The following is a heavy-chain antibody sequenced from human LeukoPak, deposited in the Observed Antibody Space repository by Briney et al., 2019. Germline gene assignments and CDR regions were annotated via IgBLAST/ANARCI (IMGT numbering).Heavy chain of an antibody. CDR3: AKENGYSYGNYYYYYYMDV. V-gene: IGHV3-23*01. CDR1: GFTFSSYA. J-gene: IGHJ6*03. D-gene: IGHD5-18*01. CDR2: ISGSGGST. Sequence: QPGGSLTFSCAASGFTFSSYAMSWVRQAPGKGLEWGSAISGSGGSTYYADSVKGRFTISRDNSKNTLYLQMNSLRAEDTAVYYCAKENGYSYGNYYYYYYMDVWGKGTTVTVSS.